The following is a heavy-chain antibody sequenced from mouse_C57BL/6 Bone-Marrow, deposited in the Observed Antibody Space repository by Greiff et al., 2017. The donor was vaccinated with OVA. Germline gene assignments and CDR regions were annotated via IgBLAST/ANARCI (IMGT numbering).Heavy chain of an antibody. CDR2: INPYNGGT. J-gene: IGHJ4*01. V-gene: IGHV1-19*01. Sequence: EVQLQQSGPVLVKPGASVKMSCKASGYTFTDYYMNWVKQSHGKSLEWIGVINPYNGGTSYNQKFKGKATLTVDKSSSTAYMELNSLTSEDSAVYYCARWGGLYAMDYWGQGTSVTVSS. CDR3: ARWGGLYAMDY. CDR1: GYTFTDYY.